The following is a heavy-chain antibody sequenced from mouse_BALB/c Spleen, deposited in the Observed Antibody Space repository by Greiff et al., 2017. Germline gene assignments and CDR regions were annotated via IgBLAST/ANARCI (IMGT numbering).Heavy chain of an antibody. J-gene: IGHJ4*01. CDR3: ARWDYGSSYGAMDY. V-gene: IGHV1-63*02. CDR2: IYPGGGYT. CDR1: GYTFTNYW. Sequence: VKLMESGAELVRPGTSVKMSCKAAGYTFTNYWIGWVKQRPGHGLEWIGDIYPGGGYTNYNEKFKGKATLTADTSSSTAYMQLSSLTSEDSAIYYCARWDYGSSYGAMDYWGQGTSVTVSS. D-gene: IGHD1-1*01.